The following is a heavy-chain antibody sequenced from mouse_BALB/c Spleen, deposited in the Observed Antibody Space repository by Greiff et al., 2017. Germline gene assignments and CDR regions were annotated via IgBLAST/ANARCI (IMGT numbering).Heavy chain of an antibody. V-gene: IGHV1-4*01. CDR2: INPSSGYT. J-gene: IGHJ3*01. CDR3: ARSGYGNPAWFAY. D-gene: IGHD2-10*02. Sequence: VQLQQSGADLARPGASVKMSCKASGYTFTSYTMHWVKQRPGQGLEWIGYINPSSGYTNYNQKFKDKATLTADKSSSTAYMQLSSLTSEDSAVYYCARSGYGNPAWFAYWGQGTLVTVSA. CDR1: GYTFTSYT.